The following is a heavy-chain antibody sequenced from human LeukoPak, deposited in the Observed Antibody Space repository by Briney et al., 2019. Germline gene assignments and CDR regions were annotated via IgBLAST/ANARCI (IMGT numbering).Heavy chain of an antibody. V-gene: IGHV3-53*01. CDR3: ARDWVYGGNVSDY. D-gene: IGHD4-23*01. Sequence: GGSLRLSCAASGFTVSSNYMSWVRRAPGKGLEWVSVIYSGGSTYYADSVKGRFTISRDNSKNTLYLQMNSLRAEDTAVYYCARDWVYGGNVSDYWGQGTLVTVSS. J-gene: IGHJ4*02. CDR1: GFTVSSNY. CDR2: IYSGGST.